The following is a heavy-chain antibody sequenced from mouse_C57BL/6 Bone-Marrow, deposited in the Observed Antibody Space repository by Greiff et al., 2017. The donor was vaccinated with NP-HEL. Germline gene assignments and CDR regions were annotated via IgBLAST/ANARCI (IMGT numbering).Heavy chain of an antibody. D-gene: IGHD1-1*01. CDR1: GYTFTSYG. Sequence: VKLQESGAELARPGASVKLSCKASGYTFTSYGISWVKQRTGQGLEWIGEIYPRSGNTYYNEKFKGKATLTADKSSSTAYMELRSLTSEDSAVYFCAREDYGSEAYWGQGTLVTVSA. J-gene: IGHJ3*01. CDR2: IYPRSGNT. V-gene: IGHV1-81*01. CDR3: AREDYGSEAY.